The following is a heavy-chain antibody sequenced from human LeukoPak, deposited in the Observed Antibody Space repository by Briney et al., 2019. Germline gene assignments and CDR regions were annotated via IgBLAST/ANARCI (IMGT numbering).Heavy chain of an antibody. D-gene: IGHD6-13*01. CDR1: GYSLTSFD. CDR3: ARGQGAAGTGRYYYYGLDV. V-gene: IGHV1-8*01. J-gene: IGHJ6*02. Sequence: ASVKVSCKASGYSLTSFDINWVRQATGQGLEWMGWMNPNSGNTGYGQKFQGRVTMTRNTSISTAYMELSSLRSEDTAVYYCARGQGAAGTGRYYYYGLDVWGQGTTVTVSS. CDR2: MNPNSGNT.